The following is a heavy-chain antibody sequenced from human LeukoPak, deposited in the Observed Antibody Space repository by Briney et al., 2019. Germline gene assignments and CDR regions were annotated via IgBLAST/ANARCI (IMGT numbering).Heavy chain of an antibody. Sequence: GGSLRLSCAASGFDFTAYGMSWVRQAPGKGLEWVSGISASGLDTYYADSVTGRFTISRDNSKNTVHLLMSSLRAEDSAMYYCAKYGPGFGVVIEYFMDVWGKGTRVTVSS. D-gene: IGHD3-3*01. V-gene: IGHV3-23*01. CDR2: ISASGLDT. CDR3: AKYGPGFGVVIEYFMDV. J-gene: IGHJ6*03. CDR1: GFDFTAYG.